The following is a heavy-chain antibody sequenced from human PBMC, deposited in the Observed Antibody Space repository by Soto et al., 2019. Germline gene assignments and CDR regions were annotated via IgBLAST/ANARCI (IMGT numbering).Heavy chain of an antibody. CDR1: GYTFTGYY. J-gene: IGHJ3*02. CDR3: ARYCSSTSCSRDAFDI. Sequence: GASVKVSCKASGYTFTGYYMRWVRQAPGQGLEWMGWINPNSGGTNYAQKFQGWVTMTRDTSISTAYMELSRLRSDDTAVYYCARYCSSTSCSRDAFDIWGQGTMVTVS. V-gene: IGHV1-2*04. CDR2: INPNSGGT. D-gene: IGHD2-2*01.